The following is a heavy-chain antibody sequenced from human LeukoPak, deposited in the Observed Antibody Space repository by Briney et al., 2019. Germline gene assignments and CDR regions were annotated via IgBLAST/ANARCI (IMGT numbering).Heavy chain of an antibody. CDR3: ATRMVAIFDY. Sequence: GRSLRLSCAASGFTFSSYTMHWVRQAPGKGLEWVAVISFDGSSKYYADSVKGRFTIPRDNSKNTLYLQMNSLRGEDTAVYYCATRMVAIFDYWGQGTLVTVSS. CDR2: ISFDGSSK. J-gene: IGHJ4*02. V-gene: IGHV3-30-3*01. CDR1: GFTFSSYT. D-gene: IGHD5-12*01.